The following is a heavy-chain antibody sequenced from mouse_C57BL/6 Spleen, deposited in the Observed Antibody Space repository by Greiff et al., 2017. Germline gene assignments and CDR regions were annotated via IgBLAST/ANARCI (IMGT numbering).Heavy chain of an antibody. CDR3: ARRDYGNYGYFDY. CDR1: GYTFTSYG. V-gene: IGHV1-81*01. J-gene: IGHJ2*01. CDR2: IYPRSGNT. D-gene: IGHD2-1*01. Sequence: QVQLQQSGAELARPGASVKLSCKASGYTFTSYGISWVKQRTGQGLEWIGEIYPRSGNTYYNEKFKGKAALTADKSSSTAYMELRSLTSEDSAVYFCARRDYGNYGYFDYWGQGTTLTVSS.